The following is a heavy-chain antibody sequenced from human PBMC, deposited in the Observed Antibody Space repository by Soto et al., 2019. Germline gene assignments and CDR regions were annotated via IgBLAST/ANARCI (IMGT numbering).Heavy chain of an antibody. Sequence: WETLSLTCAVYGGSFSGYYWSWIRQPPGKGLEWIGEINHSGSTNYNPSLKSRVTISVDTSKNQFSLKLSSVTAADTAVYYCARDDWFDPWGQGTLVTVSS. J-gene: IGHJ5*02. CDR1: GGSFSGYY. CDR2: INHSGST. V-gene: IGHV4-34*01. CDR3: ARDDWFDP.